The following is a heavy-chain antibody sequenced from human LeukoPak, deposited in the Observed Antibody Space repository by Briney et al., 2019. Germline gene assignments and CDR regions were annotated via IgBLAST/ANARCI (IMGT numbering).Heavy chain of an antibody. CDR3: VREASWNYYFDY. J-gene: IGHJ4*02. CDR1: GYTLTGYY. D-gene: IGHD1-7*01. V-gene: IGHV1-2*06. CDR2: INPNNGGT. Sequence: ASVKVSCKASGYTLTGYYMHWVRQAPGQGLEWMGRINPNNGGTDHAQKFQGRVTMTRDTSISTAYMELSRLGSDDTAVYCCVREASWNYYFDYWGQGTLVTVSS.